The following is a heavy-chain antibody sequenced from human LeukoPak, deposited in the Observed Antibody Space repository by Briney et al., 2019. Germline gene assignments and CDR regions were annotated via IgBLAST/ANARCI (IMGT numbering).Heavy chain of an antibody. CDR3: ARLGVPAAIIHYYYGMDV. CDR1: GYTFTSYY. Sequence: ASVKVSCKASGYTFTSYYMHWVRQAPGQGLEWMGIINPSGGSTSYAQKFQGRVTMTRDTSTSTAYMELSSLRSEDTAVYYCARLGVPAAIIHYYYGMDVWGQGTTVTVSS. CDR2: INPSGGST. J-gene: IGHJ6*02. V-gene: IGHV1-46*01. D-gene: IGHD2-2*02.